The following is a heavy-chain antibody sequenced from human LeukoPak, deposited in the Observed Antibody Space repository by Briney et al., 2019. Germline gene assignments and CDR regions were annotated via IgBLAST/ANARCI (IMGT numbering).Heavy chain of an antibody. V-gene: IGHV3-23*01. CDR3: AKDYVVGSIDY. D-gene: IGHD2-21*01. CDR1: GFTFSSFA. J-gene: IGHJ4*02. Sequence: GGSLRLSCAASGFTFSSFAMSWIRQAPGKGLEWVSSIDKIGVGTYYADSVRGRFTISRDKSKNTLFLQMNSLRAEDSAVYYCAKDYVVGSIDYWGQGTLVTVSS. CDR2: IDKIGVGT.